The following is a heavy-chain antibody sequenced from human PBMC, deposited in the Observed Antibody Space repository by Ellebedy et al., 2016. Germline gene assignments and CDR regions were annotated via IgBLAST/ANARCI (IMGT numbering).Heavy chain of an antibody. Sequence: GGSLRLXXAASGFTFSISGMTWIRQAPGKGLEWFATIIRGAEAYYAEPLKGRFTISRDNAVNSVYLQLNSLNIDDTAGYYCTRDGSEWSRDYWGQGTLVTVSS. CDR2: IIRGAEA. D-gene: IGHD3-3*01. J-gene: IGHJ4*02. CDR1: GFTFSISG. CDR3: TRDGSEWSRDY. V-gene: IGHV3-21*06.